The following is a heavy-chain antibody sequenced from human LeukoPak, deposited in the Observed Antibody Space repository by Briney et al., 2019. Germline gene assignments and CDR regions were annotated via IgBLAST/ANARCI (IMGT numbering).Heavy chain of an antibody. CDR2: IKQDGSER. CDR1: GFTFSSYA. V-gene: IGHV3-7*01. J-gene: IGHJ4*02. CDR3: ARAMDS. Sequence: PGRPLRLSCAASGFTFSSYAMHWVRQAPGKGLEWVANIKQDGSERYYVASVKGRFTISRDNAKNSQYLQMNSLRAEDTAVYYCARAMDSWGQGTLVTVSS.